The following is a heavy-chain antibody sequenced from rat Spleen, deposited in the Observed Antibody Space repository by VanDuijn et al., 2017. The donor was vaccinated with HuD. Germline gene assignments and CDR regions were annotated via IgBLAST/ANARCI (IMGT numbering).Heavy chain of an antibody. J-gene: IGHJ4*01. Sequence: EVQLQESGPGLVKPSQSLSLPCSVTGYSITSSYRWNWIRKFPGNKLEWMGNINSAGSTNYNPARKSRISITRDTSKNQFFLQVNSVTTEDTATYYCARGVMDAWGQGASVTVSS. V-gene: IGHV3-3*01. CDR3: ARGVMDA. CDR2: INSAGST. CDR1: GYSITSSYR.